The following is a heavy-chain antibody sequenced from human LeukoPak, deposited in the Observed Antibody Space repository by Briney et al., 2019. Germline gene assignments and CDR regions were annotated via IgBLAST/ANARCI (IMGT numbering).Heavy chain of an antibody. Sequence: PGGSLRLSCAASGFTFSDYYMSWIRQAPGKGLEWVSYISSSGSTIYYADSVKGRFTISRDNAKNSLYLQMNSLRAEDTAVYYCATPIINARAAAVPTGDYWGQGTLVTVSS. V-gene: IGHV3-11*01. J-gene: IGHJ4*02. D-gene: IGHD6-13*01. CDR1: GFTFSDYY. CDR3: ATPIINARAAAVPTGDY. CDR2: ISSSGSTI.